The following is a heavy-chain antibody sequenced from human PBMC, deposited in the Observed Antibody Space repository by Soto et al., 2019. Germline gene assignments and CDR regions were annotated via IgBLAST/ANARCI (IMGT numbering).Heavy chain of an antibody. CDR1: RFTFTRYA. Sequence: GGSLRLSCAASRFTFTRYAMSWVRQAPGKGLEWVGNIKQDGSEKYYVDSLKGRFSISRDNAKKSLYLQMNSLRVEDTAVYYCARGRSDDYFDYWGQGTLVTVSS. D-gene: IGHD2-15*01. CDR2: IKQDGSEK. V-gene: IGHV3-7*01. CDR3: ARGRSDDYFDY. J-gene: IGHJ4*02.